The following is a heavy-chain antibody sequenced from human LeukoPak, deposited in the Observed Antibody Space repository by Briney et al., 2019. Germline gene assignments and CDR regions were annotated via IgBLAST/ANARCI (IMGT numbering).Heavy chain of an antibody. CDR1: GGSISSYY. J-gene: IGHJ4*02. Sequence: PSETLSLTCTVSGGSISSYYWSWIRQPPGKGLEWIGYIYYSGSTNYNPSLKSRVTVSVDTSKNQFSLKLSSVNAADTAVYYCARDPLDYSNNGHYFDYWGQGTLVTVSS. CDR3: ARDPLDYSNNGHYFDY. CDR2: IYYSGST. D-gene: IGHD4-11*01. V-gene: IGHV4-59*01.